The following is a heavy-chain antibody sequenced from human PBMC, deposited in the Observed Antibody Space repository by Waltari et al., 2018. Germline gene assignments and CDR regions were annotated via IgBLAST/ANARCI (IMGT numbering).Heavy chain of an antibody. CDR2: IDPEDGET. Sequence: EIRLLQSGAEVKKPGATVKISCKASGNSLSDNYIHWVQQVPGKGLEWIGRIDPEDGETIYAEKFEDRVTLTADLATETAYLELSRLSSDDTATYYCARRSGHCDGTTCSAGWFDPWGQGTLVKVSS. J-gene: IGHJ5*02. CDR1: GNSLSDNY. CDR3: ARRSGHCDGTTCSAGWFDP. D-gene: IGHD2-2*01. V-gene: IGHV1-69-2*01.